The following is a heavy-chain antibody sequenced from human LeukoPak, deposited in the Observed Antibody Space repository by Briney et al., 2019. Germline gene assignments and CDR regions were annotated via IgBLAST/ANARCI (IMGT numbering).Heavy chain of an antibody. D-gene: IGHD2-15*01. CDR2: IIIIGSTI. V-gene: IGHV3-48*03. J-gene: IGHJ3*02. CDR3: ARDCGGGSCYGPYDAFDI. Sequence: GGSLRLPCEAPGSTFSSYEMNWVRQAPGKGLDWVSYIIIIGSTIYYADSVKGRFTISRDNAKNSLYLQMNSLRAEDTAVYYCARDCGGGSCYGPYDAFDIWGQGTMVTVSS. CDR1: GSTFSSYE.